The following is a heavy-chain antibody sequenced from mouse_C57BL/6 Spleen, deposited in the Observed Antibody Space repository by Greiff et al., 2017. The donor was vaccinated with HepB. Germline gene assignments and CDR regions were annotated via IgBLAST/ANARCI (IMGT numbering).Heavy chain of an antibody. CDR1: GYTFTSYW. V-gene: IGHV1-69*01. CDR2: IDPSDSYT. Sequence: QVQLQQPGAELVMPGASVKLSCKASGYTFTSYWMHWVKQRPGQGLEWIGEIDPSDSYTNYNQKFKCKSTLTVDKSSSTAYMQLSSLTSEDSAVYYCARGVFDYWGQGTTLTVSS. J-gene: IGHJ2*01. CDR3: ARGVFDY.